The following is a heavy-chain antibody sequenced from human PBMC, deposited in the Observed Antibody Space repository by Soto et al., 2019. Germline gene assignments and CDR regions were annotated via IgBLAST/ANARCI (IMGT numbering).Heavy chain of an antibody. CDR2: IYYSGST. J-gene: IGHJ4*02. CDR3: ARLGAPPRSGFDY. D-gene: IGHD3-10*01. V-gene: IGHV4-31*03. CDR1: GGSISRGGYY. Sequence: PSETLSLTCTVSGGSISRGGYYWSWIRQHPGKGLEWIGYIYYSGSTYYNPSLKSRVTIAVDTSKNQFSMKLSSVTAADPAVYYCARLGAPPRSGFDYWGQGTLVTVSS.